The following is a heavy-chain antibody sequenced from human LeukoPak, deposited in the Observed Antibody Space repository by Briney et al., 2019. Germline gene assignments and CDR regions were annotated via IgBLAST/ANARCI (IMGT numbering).Heavy chain of an antibody. CDR1: AYTLSDLL. J-gene: IGHJ3*02. D-gene: IGHD6-13*01. CDR2: FDPDDGET. V-gene: IGHV1-24*01. CDR3: ATSQQLLEETYAFDM. Sequence: ASVKVSCKVSAYTLSDLLLHWVRQAPGNGLEWMGGFDPDDGETVYAQTFQGRVIMTEDTSTDTAYMKLSSLRSEDTAVYYCATSQQLLEETYAFDMWGQGTMVTVSS.